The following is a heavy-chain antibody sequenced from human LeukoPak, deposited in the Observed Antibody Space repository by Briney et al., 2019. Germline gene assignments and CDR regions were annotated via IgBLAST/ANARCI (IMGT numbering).Heavy chain of an antibody. CDR3: ARVQGGYCSGGSCYPHPYFDY. V-gene: IGHV3-53*01. Sequence: PGGSLTLSCAASGLTVSSNYMSWVRQPPGKGLEWVSVIYSGGNTYYADPVKGRFTISRDNSKNTLYLQMNRLRAEDTAVYYCARVQGGYCSGGSCYPHPYFDYWGQGTLVTVSS. J-gene: IGHJ4*02. CDR2: IYSGGNT. CDR1: GLTVSSNY. D-gene: IGHD2-15*01.